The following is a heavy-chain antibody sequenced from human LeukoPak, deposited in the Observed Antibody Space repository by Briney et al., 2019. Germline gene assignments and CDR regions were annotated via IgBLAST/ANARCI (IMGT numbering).Heavy chain of an antibody. J-gene: IGHJ5*02. V-gene: IGHV4-31*03. Sequence: SETLSLTCTVSGGSISSGGYYWSWIRQHPGKGLEWIGYIYYSGSTYYNPSLKSRVTISVDTSKNQFSLKLSSVTAADTAVCYCARERYCSSTSCYPVNWFDPWGQGTLVTVSS. D-gene: IGHD2-2*01. CDR2: IYYSGST. CDR1: GGSISSGGYY. CDR3: ARERYCSSTSCYPVNWFDP.